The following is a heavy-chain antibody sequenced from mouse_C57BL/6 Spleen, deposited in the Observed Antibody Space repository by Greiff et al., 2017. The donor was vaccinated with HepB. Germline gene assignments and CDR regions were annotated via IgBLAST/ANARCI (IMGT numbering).Heavy chain of an antibody. J-gene: IGHJ2*01. CDR3: ARAAQLGFDY. Sequence: VQVVEPGAELVRPGASVKLSCKASGYTFTDYYINWVKQRPGQGLEWIARIYPGSGNTYYNEKFKGKATLTAEKSSSTAYMQLSSLTSEDSAVYLCARAAQLGFDYWGQGTTLTVSS. V-gene: IGHV1-76*01. CDR2: IYPGSGNT. CDR1: GYTFTDYY. D-gene: IGHD4-1*02.